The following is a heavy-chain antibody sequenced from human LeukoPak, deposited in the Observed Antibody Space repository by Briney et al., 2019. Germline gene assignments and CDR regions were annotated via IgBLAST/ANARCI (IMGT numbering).Heavy chain of an antibody. CDR2: INSDGSST. D-gene: IGHD2-2*01. Sequence: PGGSLRLSCAASGFTFSSYWMHWVRQAPGKGLVWVSRINSDGSSTSYADSVKGRFTISRDNAKNTLYPQMNSLRAEDTAVYYCARVYCSSTSCYSDFDYWGQGTLVTVSS. V-gene: IGHV3-74*01. CDR3: ARVYCSSTSCYSDFDY. CDR1: GFTFSSYW. J-gene: IGHJ4*02.